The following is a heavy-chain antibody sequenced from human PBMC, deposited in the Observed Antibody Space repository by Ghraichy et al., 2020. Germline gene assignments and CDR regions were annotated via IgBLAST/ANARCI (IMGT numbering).Heavy chain of an antibody. D-gene: IGHD3-10*01. CDR2: INHSGST. V-gene: IGHV4-34*01. J-gene: IGHJ6*02. Sequence: SETLSLTCAVYGGSFSGYYWSWIRQPPGKGLEWIGEINHSGSTNYNPSLKSRVTISVDTSKNQFSLKLSSVTAADTAVYYCAIGETYYYYGMDVWGQGTTVTVSS. CDR1: GGSFSGYY. CDR3: AIGETYYYYGMDV.